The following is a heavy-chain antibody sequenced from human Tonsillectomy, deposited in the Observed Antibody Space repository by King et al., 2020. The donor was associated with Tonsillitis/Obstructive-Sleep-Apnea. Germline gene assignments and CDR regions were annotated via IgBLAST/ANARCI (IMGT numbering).Heavy chain of an antibody. D-gene: IGHD3-22*01. CDR3: ARSPSDYYDSSGFQY. CDR2: INPSGGST. CDR1: GYTFTSYY. Sequence: QLVQSGAEVKKPGASVKVSCKASGYTFTSYYMHWVRQAPGQGLEWMGIINPSGGSTSYAKKFQGRVTMTRDTSTSTVYMELSSLRSEDTAVYYCARSPSDYYDSSGFQYWGQGTLVTVSS. V-gene: IGHV1-46*01. J-gene: IGHJ4*02.